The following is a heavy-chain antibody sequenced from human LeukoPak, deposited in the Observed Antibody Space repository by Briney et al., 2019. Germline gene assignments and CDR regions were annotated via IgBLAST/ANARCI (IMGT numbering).Heavy chain of an antibody. V-gene: IGHV4-59*04. Sequence: SETLSLTCTVSGGSISSYYWSWIRQPLGKGLEWIGYIYYSGSTYYNPSLKSRVTISVDTSKNQFSLKLSSVTAADTAVYYCARRRYYYDSSGYYYWGQGTLVTVSS. D-gene: IGHD3-22*01. CDR2: IYYSGST. CDR3: ARRRYYYDSSGYYY. CDR1: GGSISSYY. J-gene: IGHJ4*02.